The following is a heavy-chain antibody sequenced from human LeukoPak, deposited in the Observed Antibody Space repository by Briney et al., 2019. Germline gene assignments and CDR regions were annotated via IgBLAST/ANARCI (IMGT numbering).Heavy chain of an antibody. CDR1: GFTFSSYA. CDR3: AKDHSSSLFDY. CDR2: ISYDGSNK. J-gene: IGHJ4*02. Sequence: PGGSLRLSCAASGFTFSSYAMHWVRQAPGKGLEWVAVISYDGSNKYYADSVKGRFTISRDNSKNTLYLQMNSLRAEDTAVYYCAKDHSSSLFDYRGQGTLVTVSS. D-gene: IGHD6-13*01. V-gene: IGHV3-30*18.